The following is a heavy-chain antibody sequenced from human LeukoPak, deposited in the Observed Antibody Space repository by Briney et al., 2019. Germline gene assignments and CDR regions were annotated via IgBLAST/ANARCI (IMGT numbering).Heavy chain of an antibody. CDR3: ARDSGGAVAGKGDY. V-gene: IGHV3-7*01. J-gene: IGHJ4*02. CDR2: IKQDGSEK. CDR1: GFTFSSYW. D-gene: IGHD6-19*01. Sequence: GGSLRLSCAASGFTFSSYWMSWVRQAPGKGLEWVANIKQDGSEKYYVDSVKGRFTISRDNTRNSLYLQMNSLRAEDTAVYYCARDSGGAVAGKGDYWGQGTLITVSS.